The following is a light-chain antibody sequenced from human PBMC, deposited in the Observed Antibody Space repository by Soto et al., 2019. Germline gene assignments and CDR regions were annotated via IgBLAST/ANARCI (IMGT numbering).Light chain of an antibody. CDR1: QSVSSSY. CDR3: QQYGTSPRT. Sequence: EIVLTQSPGTLSLSPGERATLSCRAGQSVSSSYLAWFQQKPGQAPRLLLYGESSRATGIPDRFSASGSGTDFTLTISRLEPEDFAVYYCQQYGTSPRTFGQGTKVEIK. J-gene: IGKJ1*01. CDR2: GES. V-gene: IGKV3-20*01.